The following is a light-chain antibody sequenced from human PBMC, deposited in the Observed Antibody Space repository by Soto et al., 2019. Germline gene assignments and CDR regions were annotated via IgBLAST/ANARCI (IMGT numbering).Light chain of an antibody. CDR2: GAS. Sequence: EIVMTQSPATLSVSPGERATLSCRASQSDSSNLAWYQQKPGQSPRLLIYGASTSATGIPARFSGSGSGTEFTLTIGSLQSEDFAIYYCQQYSNWPWGTFGQGTKVEIK. CDR1: QSDSSN. CDR3: QQYSNWPWGT. V-gene: IGKV3-15*01. J-gene: IGKJ1*01.